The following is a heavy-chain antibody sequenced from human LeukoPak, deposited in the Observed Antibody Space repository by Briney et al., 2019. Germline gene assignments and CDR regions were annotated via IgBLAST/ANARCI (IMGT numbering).Heavy chain of an antibody. V-gene: IGHV3-23*01. D-gene: IGHD3-16*01. CDR3: TQGARADTYWYFDL. CDR2: ISGSGGNN. Sequence: PGGSLRLSCAASGFTFSTYAMSWVRQAPGKGLEWVSAISGSGGNNPYADSVKGRFTISRDNSKNTLYVQMNSLRVEDTAVYYCTQGARADTYWYFDLWGRGTLVTVAS. J-gene: IGHJ2*01. CDR1: GFTFSTYA.